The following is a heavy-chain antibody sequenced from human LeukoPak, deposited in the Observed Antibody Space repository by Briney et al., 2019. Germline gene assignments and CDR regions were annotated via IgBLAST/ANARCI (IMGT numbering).Heavy chain of an antibody. J-gene: IGHJ6*02. Sequence: PSETLSLTCTVSGGSISSYYWSWIRQPPGKGLEWIGYIYYSGSTNYNPSLKSRVTISVDTSKNQFSLKLSSVTAAGTAVYYCARWGGSNAYGMDVWGQGTTVTVSS. CDR1: GGSISSYY. CDR3: ARWGGSNAYGMDV. CDR2: IYYSGST. D-gene: IGHD3-3*01. V-gene: IGHV4-59*01.